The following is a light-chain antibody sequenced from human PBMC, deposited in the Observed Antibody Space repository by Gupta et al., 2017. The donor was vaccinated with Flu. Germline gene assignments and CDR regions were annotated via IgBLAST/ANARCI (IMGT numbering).Light chain of an antibody. J-gene: IGKJ2*02. V-gene: IGKV1-39*01. CDR2: AAS. CDR3: QLNDCNHMRT. Sequence: DIQMTQSPSSLSASVGDRVTITCRASQSISSYLNWYQQKPGKAPKLLIYAASSLQSGVPSRFSGSGSGTDFTLTISSRQPEDFETYYCQLNDCNHMRTFGQGTKMEIK. CDR1: QSISSY.